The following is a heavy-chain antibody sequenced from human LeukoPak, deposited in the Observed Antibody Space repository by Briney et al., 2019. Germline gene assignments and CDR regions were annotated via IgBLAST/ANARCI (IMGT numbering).Heavy chain of an antibody. CDR1: GGSISSYY. CDR3: ARDRGGGYCSSTSCYPDAFDI. V-gene: IGHV4-4*07. Sequence: PSETLSLTCTVSGGSISSYYWSWIRQPAGKGLEWIGRIYTGGSTNYNPSLKSRVTISVDTSKNQFSLKLSSVTAADTAVYYCARDRGGGYCSSTSCYPDAFDIWGQGTMVTVSS. J-gene: IGHJ3*02. D-gene: IGHD2-2*01. CDR2: IYTGGST.